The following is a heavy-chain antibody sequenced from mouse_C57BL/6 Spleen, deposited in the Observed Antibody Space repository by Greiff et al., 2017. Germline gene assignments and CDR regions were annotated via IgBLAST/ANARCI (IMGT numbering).Heavy chain of an antibody. CDR2: ITPNNGGT. CDR1: GYTFTDYY. Sequence: VQLQQSGPELVKPGASVKISCKASGYTFTDYYMNWVKQSHGKSLEWIGDITPNNGGTSYNQKFKGKATLTVDKSSSTAYMELRRLTSVDSAVYYCATGGVIYYCGTGYFDVWGTGTTVTVSS. V-gene: IGHV1-26*01. CDR3: ATGGVIYYCGTGYFDV. D-gene: IGHD1-1*01. J-gene: IGHJ1*03.